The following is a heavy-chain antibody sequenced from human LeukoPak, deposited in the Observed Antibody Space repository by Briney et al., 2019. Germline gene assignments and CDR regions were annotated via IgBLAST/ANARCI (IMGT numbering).Heavy chain of an antibody. J-gene: IGHJ1*01. V-gene: IGHV1-69*05. CDR1: GGTFSSYA. CDR2: IIPIFGTA. Sequence: SVKVSCKASGGTFSSYAISWVRQAPGQGLEWMGGIIPIFGTANYAQRFQGRVTITTDESTSTAYMELSSLRSEDTAVYYCARSYLYYDILTGYHPPQYFQHWGQGTLVTVSS. D-gene: IGHD3-9*01. CDR3: ARSYLYYDILTGYHPPQYFQH.